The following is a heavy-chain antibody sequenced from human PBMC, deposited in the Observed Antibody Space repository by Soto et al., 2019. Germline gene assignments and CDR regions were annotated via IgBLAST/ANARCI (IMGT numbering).Heavy chain of an antibody. D-gene: IGHD6-19*01. V-gene: IGHV1-18*01. CDR3: ARRQWLVGGYYYGMDV. J-gene: IGHJ6*02. Sequence: ASVKVSCKASGYTFTNYVISWVRQAPGQGLEWMGWNSAYNGNTNYAQKLQGRVTMTTDTSTSTAYMELRSLRSDDTAVYYCARRQWLVGGYYYGMDVWGQGTTVTVSS. CDR1: GYTFTNYV. CDR2: NSAYNGNT.